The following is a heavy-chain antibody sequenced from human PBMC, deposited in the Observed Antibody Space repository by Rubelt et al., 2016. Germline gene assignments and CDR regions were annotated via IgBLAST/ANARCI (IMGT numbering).Heavy chain of an antibody. Sequence: QVQLQESGPGLVKPSETLSLTCTVSGYSISSGYYWGWIRQPPGKGLEWIGSIYHSGSTYYNPSLKCRVTISVETSKNQFSLKLSSVTAADTAVYYCARDGGAPILTGYYKSAFDIWGQGTMVTVSS. J-gene: IGHJ3*02. CDR2: IYHSGST. D-gene: IGHD3-9*01. V-gene: IGHV4-38-2*02. CDR3: ARDGGAPILTGYYKSAFDI. CDR1: GYSISSGYY.